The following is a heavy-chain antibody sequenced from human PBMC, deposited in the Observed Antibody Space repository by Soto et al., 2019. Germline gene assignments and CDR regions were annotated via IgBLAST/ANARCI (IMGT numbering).Heavy chain of an antibody. Sequence: EVQLLESGGGLVQPGGSLRLSCAASGFTFSSYAMSWVRQAPGKGLEWVAAISGSGGSTYYADSVKGRFTISRDNSKKTLYRQMSSRRAEDTAVYYCAKEKLARPYCGGYCNQEYWGEGTLVTVS. J-gene: IGHJ4*02. CDR2: ISGSGGST. V-gene: IGHV3-23*01. CDR1: GFTFSSYA. D-gene: IGHD2-21*01. CDR3: AKEKLARPYCGGYCNQEY.